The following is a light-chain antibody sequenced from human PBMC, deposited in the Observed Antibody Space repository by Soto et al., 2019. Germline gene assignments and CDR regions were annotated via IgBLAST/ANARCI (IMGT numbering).Light chain of an antibody. V-gene: IGKV3-11*01. Sequence: EVVMTQSPATLSLSPGERATLSCRASQSVGKYLVWYQQKPGQAPRLLSYDASNRATGVPARFSGSGSGTDFTLTINSLEPEDFALYYCQQRNNWPPITFGQGTRLEIK. J-gene: IGKJ5*01. CDR3: QQRNNWPPIT. CDR1: QSVGKY. CDR2: DAS.